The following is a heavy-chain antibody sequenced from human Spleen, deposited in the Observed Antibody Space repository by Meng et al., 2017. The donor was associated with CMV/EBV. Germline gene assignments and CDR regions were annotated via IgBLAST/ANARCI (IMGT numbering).Heavy chain of an antibody. J-gene: IGHJ4*02. CDR1: GFTFSDYY. V-gene: IGHV3-11*04. CDR2: ISTSGSTI. D-gene: IGHD2-15*01. CDR3: ARDSQVAKNDY. Sequence: GESLKISCAASGFTFSDYYMSWIRQAPGKGLEWVSYISTSGSTIYYADSVKGRFTIARDNARNSLYLQMNSLRAEDTAVYYCARDSQVAKNDYWGQGTLVTVSS.